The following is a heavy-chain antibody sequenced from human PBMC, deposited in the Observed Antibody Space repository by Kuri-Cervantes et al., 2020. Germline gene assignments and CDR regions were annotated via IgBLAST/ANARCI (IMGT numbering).Heavy chain of an antibody. J-gene: IGHJ6*02. V-gene: IGHV3-9*01. Sequence: LSLTCAASGFTFDDYAMHWVRQAPGKGLEWVSGISWNSGSIGYADSVKGRFTISRDNAKNSLYLQVNSLRAEDTALYYCAKDISVYSSSSMDVWGQGTTVTVSS. D-gene: IGHD6-6*01. CDR2: ISWNSGSI. CDR3: AKDISVYSSSSMDV. CDR1: GFTFDDYA.